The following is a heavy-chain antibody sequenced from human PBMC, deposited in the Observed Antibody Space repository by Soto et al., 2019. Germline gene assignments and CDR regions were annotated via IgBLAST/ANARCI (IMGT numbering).Heavy chain of an antibody. J-gene: IGHJ6*02. CDR3: AREEGSYGSGSYNGMDV. V-gene: IGHV4-31*03. CDR2: IYYSGST. Sequence: PSETLSLTCTVSGGSISSGGYYWSWIRQHPGKGLEWIGYIYYSGSTYYNPSLKSRVTISVDTSKNQFSLKLSSVTAADTAVYYCAREEGSYGSGSYNGMDVWGQGTTVTVSS. CDR1: GGSISSGGYY. D-gene: IGHD3-10*01.